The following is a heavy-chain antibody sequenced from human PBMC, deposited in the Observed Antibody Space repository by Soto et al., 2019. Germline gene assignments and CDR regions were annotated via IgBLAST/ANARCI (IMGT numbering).Heavy chain of an antibody. J-gene: IGHJ4*02. CDR3: ARRSYYGSGRIFDY. CDR2: IYYSGST. D-gene: IGHD3-10*01. Sequence: PSETLSLTCTVSGGSISSSGYYWGWIRQPPGKGLEWIGNIYYSGSTNYNPSLKSRVTISVDTSKNQFSLKVSSVTAADTAVYYCARRSYYGSGRIFDYWGQGTLVTVSS. CDR1: GGSISSSGYY. V-gene: IGHV4-39*01.